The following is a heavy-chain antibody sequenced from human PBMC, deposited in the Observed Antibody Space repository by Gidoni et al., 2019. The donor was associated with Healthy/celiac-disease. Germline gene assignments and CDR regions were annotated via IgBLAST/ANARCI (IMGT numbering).Heavy chain of an antibody. CDR2: ISSSSSYI. J-gene: IGHJ4*02. CDR3: AREGNEEYYYDSSGYYFFDY. D-gene: IGHD3-22*01. V-gene: IGHV3-21*01. Sequence: SSISSSSSYIYYADSVKGRFTISRDNAKNSLYLQMNSLRAEDTAVYYCAREGNEEYYYDSSGYYFFDYWGQGTLVTVSS.